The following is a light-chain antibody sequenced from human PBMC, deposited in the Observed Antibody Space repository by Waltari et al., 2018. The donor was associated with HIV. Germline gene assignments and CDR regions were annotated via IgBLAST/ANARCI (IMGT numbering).Light chain of an antibody. V-gene: IGLV2-11*01. CDR1: SSDVGGYAF. Sequence: QSALTQPRSVSGSPGESVTISCTGTSSDVGGYAFVSWYQQSPGKAPKLRIYEVNKRTAGVPDRVSGSKSGNTASLTISGLQPEDEAAYHCCSYTTMTTWLFGGGTKVTVL. J-gene: IGLJ3*02. CDR3: CSYTTMTTWL. CDR2: EVN.